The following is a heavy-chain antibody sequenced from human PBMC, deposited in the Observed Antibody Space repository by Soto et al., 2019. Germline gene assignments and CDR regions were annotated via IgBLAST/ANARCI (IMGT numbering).Heavy chain of an antibody. CDR1: RGSISSGTNY. V-gene: IGHV4-30-2*01. Sequence: KSSETLSLTCTVSRGSISSGTNYWAWIRQPPGKGLEWIGFIYNSGSTYYNSSLKSRVTISVDRSKNHFFLNLTSVTAADTAVYYCATYRKFFQIWGQGTKVTVSS. CDR3: ATYRKFFQI. J-gene: IGHJ3*02. CDR2: IYNSGST.